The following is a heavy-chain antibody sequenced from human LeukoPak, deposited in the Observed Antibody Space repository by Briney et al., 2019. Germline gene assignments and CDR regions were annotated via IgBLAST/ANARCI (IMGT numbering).Heavy chain of an antibody. CDR3: ARPAYGDYARGDY. D-gene: IGHD4-17*01. J-gene: IGHJ4*02. Sequence: ASVKVSCKASGGTFSSYAISWVRQAPGQGLEWMGRIIPILGIANYAQKFQGRVTITADKSTSTAYMELSSLRSEDTAVYYCARPAYGDYARGDYWGQGTLVTVSS. V-gene: IGHV1-69*04. CDR2: IIPILGIA. CDR1: GGTFSSYA.